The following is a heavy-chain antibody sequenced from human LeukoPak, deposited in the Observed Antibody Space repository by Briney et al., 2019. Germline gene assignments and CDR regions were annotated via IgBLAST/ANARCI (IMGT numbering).Heavy chain of an antibody. J-gene: IGHJ4*02. V-gene: IGHV1-69*04. Sequence: GASVKVSCKASGGTFSSYAISWVRQAPGQGLEWMGRIIPILGIANYAQKFQGRVTITADKSTSTAYMELSSLRSEDTAVYYCARAYSGYDDLLGYWGQGTLVTVSS. D-gene: IGHD5-12*01. CDR3: ARAYSGYDDLLGY. CDR1: GGTFSSYA. CDR2: IIPILGIA.